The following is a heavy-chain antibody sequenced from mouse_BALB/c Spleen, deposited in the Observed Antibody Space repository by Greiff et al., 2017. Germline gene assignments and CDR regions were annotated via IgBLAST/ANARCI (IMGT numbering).Heavy chain of an antibody. CDR2: IWAGGST. V-gene: IGHV2-9*02. CDR3: AREAGTGAMDY. CDR1: GFSLTSYG. J-gene: IGHJ4*01. Sequence: VHLVESGPGLVAPSQSLSITCTVSGFSLTSYGVHWVRQPPGKGLEWLGVIWAGGSTNYNSALMSRLSISKDNSKSQVFLKMNSLQTDDTAMYYCAREAGTGAMDYWGQGTSVTVSS. D-gene: IGHD4-1*01.